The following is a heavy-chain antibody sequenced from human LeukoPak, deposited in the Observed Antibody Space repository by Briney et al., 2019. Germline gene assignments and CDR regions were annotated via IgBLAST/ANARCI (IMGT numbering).Heavy chain of an antibody. Sequence: GESLKISCKGSGYSFTSYWIGWVRQMPGKGLEWMGIIYPGDSDTRYSPSFQGQVTISADKSISTAYLQWSSLKASDTAMYYCARRDRMARGVTHFDYWGQGTLVTVSS. J-gene: IGHJ4*02. D-gene: IGHD3-10*01. V-gene: IGHV5-51*01. CDR2: IYPGDSDT. CDR1: GYSFTSYW. CDR3: ARRDRMARGVTHFDY.